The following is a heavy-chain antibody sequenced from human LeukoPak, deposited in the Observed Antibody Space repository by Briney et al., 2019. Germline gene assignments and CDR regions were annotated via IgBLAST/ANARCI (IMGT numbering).Heavy chain of an antibody. CDR2: INPNSGGT. Sequence: ASVKVSCKASGYTFTGYYMHWVRQAPGQGLEWIGWINPNSGGTNYAQKFQGRVTMTRDTSISTAYMELSRLRSDDTAVYYCASLGNPYSSGWTIDYWGQGTLVTVSS. J-gene: IGHJ4*02. D-gene: IGHD6-19*01. CDR1: GYTFTGYY. CDR3: ASLGNPYSSGWTIDY. V-gene: IGHV1-2*02.